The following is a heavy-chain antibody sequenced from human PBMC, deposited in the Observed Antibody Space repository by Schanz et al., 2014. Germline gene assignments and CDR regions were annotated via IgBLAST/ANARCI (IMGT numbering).Heavy chain of an antibody. CDR2: ISGSGGDT. J-gene: IGHJ4*02. V-gene: IGHV3-74*01. CDR1: GFTFSTYW. Sequence: EVQLVESGGGLVQPGGSLRLSCAASGFTFSTYWMHWVRQAPGKGLVWVSTISGSGGDTYPADSVKGRFTISRDNSKNTLFLQMSSLRAEDTAVYYCARDGDFDYWGQGTLVTVSS. CDR3: ARDGDFDY.